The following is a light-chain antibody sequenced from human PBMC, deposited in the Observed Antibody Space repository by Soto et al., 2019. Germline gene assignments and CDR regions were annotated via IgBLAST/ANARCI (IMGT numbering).Light chain of an antibody. J-gene: IGKJ2*01. Sequence: EIVMTQSPATLSVSPGERVTLSCRASQSLTRNLAWYQQKPGQAPRLLIYGASRRATGIPDRFSGRESGTDFTLTITTLEPEDSAVYFCQQYASSPYTFGQGTKVDIK. V-gene: IGKV3-20*01. CDR1: QSLTRN. CDR2: GAS. CDR3: QQYASSPYT.